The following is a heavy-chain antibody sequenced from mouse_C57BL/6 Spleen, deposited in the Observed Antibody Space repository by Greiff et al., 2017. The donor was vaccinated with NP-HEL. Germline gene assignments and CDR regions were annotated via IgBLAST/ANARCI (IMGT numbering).Heavy chain of an antibody. J-gene: IGHJ2*01. V-gene: IGHV7-3*01. D-gene: IGHD1-2*01. CDR3: ARSPSLTTAYYFDY. CDR1: GFTFTDYY. Sequence: EVKLMESGGGLVQPGGSLSLSCAASGFTFTDYYMSWVRQPPGKALEWLGFIRNKANGYTTEYSASVKGRFTISRDNSHSILYLQMNALRAEDSATYYCARSPSLTTAYYFDYWGQGTTLTVSS. CDR2: IRNKANGYTT.